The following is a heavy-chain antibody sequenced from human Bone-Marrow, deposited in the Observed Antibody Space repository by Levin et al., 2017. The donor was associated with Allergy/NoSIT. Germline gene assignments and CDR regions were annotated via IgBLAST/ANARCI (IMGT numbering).Heavy chain of an antibody. Sequence: GESLKISCKASGYSFTDYYMHWVRQAPGLGLEWMGRINPKSGGTNDAQTFQGRVSMTRDTSISTAYMELSRLRSDDTAVYFCARESVNSFDPWGQGTLVTVSS. CDR2: INPKSGGT. CDR3: ARESVNSFDP. J-gene: IGHJ5*02. CDR1: GYSFTDYY. V-gene: IGHV1-2*06. D-gene: IGHD2/OR15-2a*01.